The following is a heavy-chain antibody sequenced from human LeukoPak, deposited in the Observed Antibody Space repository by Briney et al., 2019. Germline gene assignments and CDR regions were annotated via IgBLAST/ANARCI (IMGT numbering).Heavy chain of an antibody. CDR3: VRCGQGDGHSADEAFDI. Sequence: SQTLSLTCAISGDSVFSNSSWNWIRQSPSRGLEWLGRTYYRSKWYNDYVVSVKSRININPDTSKNHFSLQLSSVTPEDTAVYYCVRCGQGDGHSADEAFDIWGHPPMVTVS. CDR1: GDSVFSNSS. CDR2: TYYRSKWYN. V-gene: IGHV6-1*01. D-gene: IGHD5-24*01. J-gene: IGHJ3*02.